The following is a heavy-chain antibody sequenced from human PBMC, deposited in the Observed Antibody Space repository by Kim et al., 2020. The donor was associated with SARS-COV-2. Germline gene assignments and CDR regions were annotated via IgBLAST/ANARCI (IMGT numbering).Heavy chain of an antibody. CDR2: IANDGSHI. Sequence: GGSLRLSCAGSGFTFSTHALHWVRQAPGKGLEWVALIANDGSHISYPDSVKGRFIISRDNTKSTLYLQMNSLRTEDTAVYYCLTEIGGRSFDHCGQGTMV. V-gene: IGHV3-30*04. CDR1: GFTFSTHA. J-gene: IGHJ4*02. CDR3: LTEIGGRSFDH. D-gene: IGHD2-15*01.